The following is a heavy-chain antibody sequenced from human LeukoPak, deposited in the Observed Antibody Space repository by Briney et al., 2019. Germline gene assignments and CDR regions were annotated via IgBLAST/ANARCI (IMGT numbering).Heavy chain of an antibody. V-gene: IGHV4-39*07. Sequence: SETLSLTCTVSAGSISSSSYYWGWIRQPPGKGLEWIGSIYYSGSTNYNPSLKSRVTISVKTSKNQFSLKLSSVTAADTAVYYCARVTGYMIEDYFDYWGQGTLVTVSS. CDR2: IYYSGST. J-gene: IGHJ4*02. CDR1: AGSISSSSYY. D-gene: IGHD3-22*01. CDR3: ARVTGYMIEDYFDY.